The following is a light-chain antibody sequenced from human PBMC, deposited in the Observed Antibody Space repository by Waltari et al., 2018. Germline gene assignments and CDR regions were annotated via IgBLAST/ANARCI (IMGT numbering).Light chain of an antibody. J-gene: IGKJ2*01. CDR3: QQYNTYSS. Sequence: DIQMTQSPSSLYASVGDRVTITCRASQSISNWLAWYAQKPGKAPILLIYKASILKSGVPSRFSGSGSGTQFTLTISSLQPGDFATYYCQQYNTYSSFGQGTKLEIK. V-gene: IGKV1-5*03. CDR1: QSISNW. CDR2: KAS.